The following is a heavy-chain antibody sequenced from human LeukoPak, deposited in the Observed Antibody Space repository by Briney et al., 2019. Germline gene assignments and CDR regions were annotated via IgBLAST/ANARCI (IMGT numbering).Heavy chain of an antibody. CDR2: MNQDGSEK. J-gene: IGHJ4*02. D-gene: IGHD1-14*01. Sequence: PGGSLRLSCTASGFTFSSFLMTWVRQAPGKGLEWVATMNQDGSEKYYVDSVKGRFTISRDNAENSLFLQMNSLRAEDTAVYYCISSNPTFDYWGQGTLVTVSS. CDR1: GFTFSSFL. CDR3: ISSNPTFDY. V-gene: IGHV3-7*01.